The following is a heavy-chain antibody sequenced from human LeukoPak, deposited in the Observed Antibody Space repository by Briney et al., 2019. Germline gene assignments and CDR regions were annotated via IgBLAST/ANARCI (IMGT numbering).Heavy chain of an antibody. V-gene: IGHV3-53*01. Sequence: PGGPLRLSCAASGFTVSSNYMSWVRQTPGKGLEWVSVIYSGGSTYYADSVKGRFTISRDNSKNTLYLQMNSLRAEDTAVYYCARDNSSGYSEYFQHWGQGTLVTVSS. CDR1: GFTVSSNY. J-gene: IGHJ1*01. D-gene: IGHD3-22*01. CDR3: ARDNSSGYSEYFQH. CDR2: IYSGGST.